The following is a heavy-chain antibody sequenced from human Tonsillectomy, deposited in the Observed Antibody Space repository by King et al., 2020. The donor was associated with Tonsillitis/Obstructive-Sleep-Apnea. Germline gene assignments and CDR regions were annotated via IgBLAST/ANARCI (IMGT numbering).Heavy chain of an antibody. D-gene: IGHD3-9*01. V-gene: IGHV3-23*04. CDR3: AKVPYYDILTATTFFDY. CDR1: GFTFSSYA. J-gene: IGHJ4*02. Sequence: VQLVESGGGLVQPGGSLRLSCAASGFTFSSYAMSWVRQAPGKGLEWVSAISGSGGSTYYADSVKGRFTISRDNSKNTLYLQMNSLRAEDTAVYYCAKVPYYDILTATTFFDYWGQGTLVTVSS. CDR2: ISGSGGST.